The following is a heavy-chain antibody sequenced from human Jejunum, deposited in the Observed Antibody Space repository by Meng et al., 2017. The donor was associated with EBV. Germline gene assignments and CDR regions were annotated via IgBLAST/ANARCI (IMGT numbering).Heavy chain of an antibody. CDR3: AKGTHPETYDSSGYYSLGADY. D-gene: IGHD3-22*01. CDR1: GLTLTSSG. V-gene: IGHV3-33*06. Sequence: QVQVVESGGGGVQPGRSRRRPWAVSGLTLTSSGMHWVRQAPGKGLEWVAVIWYDGSNKYYADSVKGRFTISRDNSKNTLYLQMNSLRAEDTAVYYCAKGTHPETYDSSGYYSLGADYWGQGTMVTVSA. J-gene: IGHJ4*02. CDR2: IWYDGSNK.